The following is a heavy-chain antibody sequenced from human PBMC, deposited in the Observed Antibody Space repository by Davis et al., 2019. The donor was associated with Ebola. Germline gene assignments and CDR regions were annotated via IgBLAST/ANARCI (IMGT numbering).Heavy chain of an antibody. CDR1: GGSITNYY. V-gene: IGHV4-59*01. J-gene: IGHJ4*02. CDR2: IYYSGST. D-gene: IGHD3-16*01. Sequence: SETLSLTCSVSGGSITNYYWSWIRQPPGKGLEWIGYIYYSGSTNYNPSLKSRVTISVDTSKNQFSLKLSSVTAADTAVYYCARAVSPILPWDYWGQGTLSPSPQ. CDR3: ARAVSPILPWDY.